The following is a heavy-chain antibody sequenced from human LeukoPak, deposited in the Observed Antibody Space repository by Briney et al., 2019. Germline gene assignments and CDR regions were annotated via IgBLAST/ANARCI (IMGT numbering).Heavy chain of an antibody. CDR1: GGSFSGYY. CDR3: ARDRLRWYPYYYYGMDV. Sequence: SETLSLTCAVYGGSFSGYYWSWIRQPPGKGLEWIGEINHSGSTNYNPSLKSRVTISVDTSKNQFSPKLSSVTAADTAVHYCARDRLRWYPYYYYGMDVWGQGTTVTVSS. V-gene: IGHV4-34*01. J-gene: IGHJ6*02. D-gene: IGHD4-23*01. CDR2: INHSGST.